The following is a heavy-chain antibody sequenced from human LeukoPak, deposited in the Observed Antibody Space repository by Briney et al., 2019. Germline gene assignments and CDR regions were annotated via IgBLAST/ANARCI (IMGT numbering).Heavy chain of an antibody. D-gene: IGHD1-26*01. Sequence: ASVKVSCMASGYTFTSYGISRVRQAPGQGLEWMGWISAYNGNTNYAQTLQGRVTMTTDTSTSTAYIELRSLRSDDTAVYYWARDGGIVVATIRDYGGQGTLVTVSS. V-gene: IGHV1-18*01. CDR3: ARDGGIVVATIRDY. CDR2: ISAYNGNT. CDR1: GYTFTSYG. J-gene: IGHJ4*02.